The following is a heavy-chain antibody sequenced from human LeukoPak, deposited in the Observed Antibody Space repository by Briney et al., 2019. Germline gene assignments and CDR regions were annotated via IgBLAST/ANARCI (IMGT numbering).Heavy chain of an antibody. D-gene: IGHD3-22*01. CDR3: AKGGYYERPWYFDY. J-gene: IGHJ4*02. V-gene: IGHV3-30*18. Sequence: GGSLRLSCAASGITFSSYWMHWVRQAPGKGLEWVAVISFDGTNKFYADSVKGRFTISRDNSKNALYLQMNSLRAEDTAVYYCAKGGYYERPWYFDYWGQGTLVTVSS. CDR2: ISFDGTNK. CDR1: GITFSSYW.